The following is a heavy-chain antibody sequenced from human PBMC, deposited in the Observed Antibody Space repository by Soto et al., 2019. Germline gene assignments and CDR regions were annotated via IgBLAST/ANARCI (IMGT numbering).Heavy chain of an antibody. Sequence: GGSLRLSCAASGFTFSSYAMHWVRQAPGKGLEWVAVISYDGSNKYYADSVKGRFTISRDNSKNTLYLQMNSLRAEDTAVYYCARSPRYNWNYDYWGQGTLVTVSS. CDR3: ARSPRYNWNYDY. CDR1: GFTFSSYA. CDR2: ISYDGSNK. D-gene: IGHD1-7*01. J-gene: IGHJ4*02. V-gene: IGHV3-30-3*01.